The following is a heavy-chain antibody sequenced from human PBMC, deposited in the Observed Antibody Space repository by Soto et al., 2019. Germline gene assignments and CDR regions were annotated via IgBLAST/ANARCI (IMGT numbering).Heavy chain of an antibody. Sequence: GGSLRLSCAASGFTFSSYSMNWVRQAPGKGLEWVSSISSSSSSYIYYADSVKGRFTISRDNAKNSLYLQMNSLRAEDTAVYYCARDSGAAAGPIWGQGTLVTVSS. J-gene: IGHJ4*02. D-gene: IGHD6-13*01. CDR3: ARDSGAAAGPI. CDR1: GFTFSSYS. V-gene: IGHV3-21*01. CDR2: ISSSSSSYI.